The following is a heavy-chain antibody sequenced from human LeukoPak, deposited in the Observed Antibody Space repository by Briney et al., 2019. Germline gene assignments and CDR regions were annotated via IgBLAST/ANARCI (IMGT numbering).Heavy chain of an antibody. J-gene: IGHJ4*02. CDR2: IYYSGST. CDR1: GGSLSSGDYY. CDR3: ARDATDYYDSSGGFDY. Sequence: PSETLSLTCTVSGGSLSSGDYYWSWIRQPPGKGLEWIGYIYYSGSTYYNPSLKSRVTISVDTSKNQFSLKLSSVAAADTAVYYCARDATDYYDSSGGFDYWGQGTLVTVSS. D-gene: IGHD3-22*01. V-gene: IGHV4-30-4*01.